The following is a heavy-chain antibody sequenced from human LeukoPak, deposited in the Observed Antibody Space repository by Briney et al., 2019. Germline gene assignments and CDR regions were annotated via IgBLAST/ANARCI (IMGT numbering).Heavy chain of an antibody. CDR3: ARAYGEYCSSTSCYTNGGDAFDI. J-gene: IGHJ3*02. D-gene: IGHD2-2*02. CDR1: GFTFDDYG. Sequence: PEGSLRLSCAASGFTFDDYGMSWVRQAPGKGLEWVSGINWNGGSTGYADSVKGRFTISRDNAKNSLYLQMNSLRAEDTALYYCARAYGEYCSSTSCYTNGGDAFDIWGQGTMVTVSS. CDR2: INWNGGST. V-gene: IGHV3-20*04.